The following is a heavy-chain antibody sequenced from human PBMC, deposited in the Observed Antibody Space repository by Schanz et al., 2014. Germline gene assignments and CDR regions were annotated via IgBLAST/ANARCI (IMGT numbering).Heavy chain of an antibody. Sequence: EVQLGESGGGLVQPGGSLRLSCAASGFTVSNNYMSWVRQPPGKGLEWVSVLYNNGAAYYAESVRGRFAISRDNSKNMLYLQMNSLRGEDTAVYFCAKGRGGTSSEGLDQYYGMDVWGQGTTVTVSS. CDR2: LYNNGAA. CDR1: GFTVSNNY. J-gene: IGHJ6*02. CDR3: AKGRGGTSSEGLDQYYGMDV. V-gene: IGHV3-66*01. D-gene: IGHD6-6*01.